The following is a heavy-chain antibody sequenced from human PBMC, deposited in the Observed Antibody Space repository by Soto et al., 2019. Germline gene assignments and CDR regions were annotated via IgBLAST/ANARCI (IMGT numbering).Heavy chain of an antibody. D-gene: IGHD2-15*01. CDR3: ALREMGCSGGSCYSLHYYYYYMDV. Sequence: EVQLLESGGGLVQPGGSLRLSCAASGFTFSSYAMSWVRQAPGKGLEWVSAISGSGGSTYCADSVKGRFTISRDNSKNTLYLQTNSLRAEDTAVYYCALREMGCSGGSCYSLHYYYYYMDVWGKGTTVTVSS. CDR2: ISGSGGST. V-gene: IGHV3-23*01. J-gene: IGHJ6*03. CDR1: GFTFSSYA.